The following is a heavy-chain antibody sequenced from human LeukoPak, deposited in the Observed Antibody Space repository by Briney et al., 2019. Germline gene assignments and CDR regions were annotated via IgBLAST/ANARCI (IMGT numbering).Heavy chain of an antibody. D-gene: IGHD2-2*01. J-gene: IGHJ4*02. CDR1: GGYISSYY. V-gene: IGHV4-59*01. CDR3: ALGDCSSTSCYVFDY. CDR2: IFNSGST. Sequence: SETLSLTCAVSGGYISSYYWSWIRQPPGKGLEWIGYIFNSGSTNYNPSLKSRVTISVDTSKNQFSLKLSSVTAADTAVYFCALGDCSSTSCYVFDYWGQGTLVTVSS.